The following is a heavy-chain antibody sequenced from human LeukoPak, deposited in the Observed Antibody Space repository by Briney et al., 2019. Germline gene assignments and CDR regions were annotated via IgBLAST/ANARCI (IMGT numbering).Heavy chain of an antibody. Sequence: SQTLSLTCTVSGGSISSGSYYWSWIRQPAGKGLEWIGRIYTSGSTNYNPSLKSRVTISVDTSKNQFSLKLSSVTAADTAVYYCARHGYAGRIVGATSRYYFDYWGQGTLVTVSS. D-gene: IGHD1-26*01. CDR3: ARHGYAGRIVGATSRYYFDY. J-gene: IGHJ4*02. V-gene: IGHV4-61*02. CDR1: GGSISSGSYY. CDR2: IYTSGST.